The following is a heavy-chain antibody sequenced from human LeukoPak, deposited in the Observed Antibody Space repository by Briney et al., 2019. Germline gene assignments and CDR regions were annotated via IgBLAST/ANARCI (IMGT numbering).Heavy chain of an antibody. CDR1: GFTFGKYW. V-gene: IGHV3-7*03. CDR3: ARDQYDTWSRRGNFDS. J-gene: IGHJ4*02. CDR2: IKLDGSEK. Sequence: HAGGSLRLSCVASGFTFGKYWMSWVRQAPGKGLEWVANIKLDGSEKNYVDSVKGRFTISRDNTKNSLYLQMNSLRVEDTAVFYCARDQYDTWSRRGNFDSWGQGTLVTVSS. D-gene: IGHD3-3*01.